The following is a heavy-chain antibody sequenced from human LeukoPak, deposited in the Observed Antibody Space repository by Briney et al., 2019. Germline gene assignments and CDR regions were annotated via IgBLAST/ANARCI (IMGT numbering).Heavy chain of an antibody. J-gene: IGHJ4*02. V-gene: IGHV1-2*02. Sequence: ASVKVSCKASGYTFTNYYMHWVRQAPGQGLEWMGWINPNSGGTNYAQKFQGRVTMTRDTSISTAYMELSRLRSDDTATYYCVPGQEVSYSIGAQGYYFDYWGQGTVVTVSS. CDR1: GYTFTNYY. CDR2: INPNSGGT. D-gene: IGHD6-25*01. CDR3: VPGQEVSYSIGAQGYYFDY.